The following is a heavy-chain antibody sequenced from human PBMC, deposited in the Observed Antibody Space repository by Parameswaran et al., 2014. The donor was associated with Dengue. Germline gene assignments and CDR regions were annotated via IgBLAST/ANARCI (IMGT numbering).Heavy chain of an antibody. CDR2: IYYSGST. D-gene: IGHD6-19*01. Sequence: ASETLSLTCTVSGGSISSSSYYWGWIRQPPGKGLEWIGSIYYSGSTYYNPSLKSRVTISVDTSKNQFSLKLSSVTAADTAVYYCARDFSQPHQGHIAVAGTVDYWGQGTLVTVSS. V-gene: IGHV4-39*07. J-gene: IGHJ4*02. CDR3: ARDFSQPHQGHIAVAGTVDY. CDR1: GGSISSSSYY.